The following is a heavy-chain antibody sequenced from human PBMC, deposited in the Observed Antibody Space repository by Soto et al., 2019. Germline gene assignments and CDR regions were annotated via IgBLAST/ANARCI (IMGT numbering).Heavy chain of an antibody. Sequence: SVKVSCKASGGTFSSYAISWVRQAPGQGLEWMGGIIPIFGTANYAQKFQGRVTITADESTSTAYMELSSLRSEDTAVYYCARDLAYYYGSGSYYNPSHFDYWGQGTLVTVSS. CDR2: IIPIFGTA. V-gene: IGHV1-69*13. CDR1: GGTFSSYA. D-gene: IGHD3-10*01. J-gene: IGHJ4*02. CDR3: ARDLAYYYGSGSYYNPSHFDY.